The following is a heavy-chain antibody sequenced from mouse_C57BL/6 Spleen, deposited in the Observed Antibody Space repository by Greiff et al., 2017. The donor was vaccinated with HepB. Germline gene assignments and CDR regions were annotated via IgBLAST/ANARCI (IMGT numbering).Heavy chain of an antibody. J-gene: IGHJ2*01. CDR1: GFTFSSYT. CDR3: ARRYPDFDY. Sequence: EVKVVESGGGLVKPGGSLKLSCAASGFTFSSYTMSWVRQTPEKRLEWVATISGGGGNTYYPDSVKGRFTISRDNAKNTLYLQMSSLRSEDTALYYCARRYPDFDYWGQGTTLTVSS. D-gene: IGHD1-1*01. V-gene: IGHV5-9*01. CDR2: ISGGGGNT.